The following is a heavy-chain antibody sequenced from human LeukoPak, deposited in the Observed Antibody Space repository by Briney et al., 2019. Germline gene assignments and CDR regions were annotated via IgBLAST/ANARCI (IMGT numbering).Heavy chain of an antibody. D-gene: IGHD2-2*01. V-gene: IGHV3-30*02. CDR1: GLIFSDYV. CDR2: IRYDGTNK. Sequence: PGGSLRLSCAASGLIFSDYVMHWVRQAPGKGLEWVTFIRYDGTNKYYADSVKGRFTISRDNSKNTLYLQMDSLRTEDTAVYYCAKDRYCSSTSCSFGTTWFDPWGQGTLVTVSS. J-gene: IGHJ5*02. CDR3: AKDRYCSSTSCSFGTTWFDP.